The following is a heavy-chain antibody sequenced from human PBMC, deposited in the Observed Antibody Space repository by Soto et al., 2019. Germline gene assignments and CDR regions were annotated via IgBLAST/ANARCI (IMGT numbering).Heavy chain of an antibody. Sequence: SVKVSCKASGGTFSSYAISWVRQAPGQGLEWMGGIIPIFGTANYAQKFQGRVTITADESTSTAYMELSSLRSEDTAVYYCARNPPPNAPDYYYYGMDVWGQGTTVTVSS. CDR2: IIPIFGTA. CDR1: GGTFSSYA. V-gene: IGHV1-69*13. CDR3: ARNPPPNAPDYYYYGMDV. J-gene: IGHJ6*02.